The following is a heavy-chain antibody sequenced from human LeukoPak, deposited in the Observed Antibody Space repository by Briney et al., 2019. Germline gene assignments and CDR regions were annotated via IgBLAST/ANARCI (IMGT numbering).Heavy chain of an antibody. J-gene: IGHJ4*02. V-gene: IGHV1-8*01. Sequence: ASVKVSCKAPGYTFTSYDINWVRQATGQGLEWMGWMNPNSGNTGYAQKFQGRVTMTRNTSISTAYMELSSLRSEDTAVYYCAKRITIFGVVYFDYWGQGTLVTVSS. D-gene: IGHD3-3*01. CDR3: AKRITIFGVVYFDY. CDR2: MNPNSGNT. CDR1: GYTFTSYD.